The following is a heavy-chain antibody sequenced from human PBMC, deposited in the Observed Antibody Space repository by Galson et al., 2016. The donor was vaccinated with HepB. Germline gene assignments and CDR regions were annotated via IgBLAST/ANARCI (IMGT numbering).Heavy chain of an antibody. J-gene: IGHJ6*04. D-gene: IGHD4-17*01. V-gene: IGHV4-31*03. CDR1: GGSISSGGYY. CDR3: AREQATVTTGLRHRPYYYGIDV. Sequence: TLSLTCTVSGGSISSGGYYWSWIRQRPVKGLECIGYIYNSGSTYYNPSLKGRVTMSVDTSKNQFSLKLTSVTAADTAVYYCAREQATVTTGLRHRPYYYGIDVWGKGTTVTGPS. CDR2: IYNSGST.